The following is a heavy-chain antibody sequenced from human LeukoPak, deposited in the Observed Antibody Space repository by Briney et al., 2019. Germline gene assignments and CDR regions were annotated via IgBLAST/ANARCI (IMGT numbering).Heavy chain of an antibody. J-gene: IGHJ4*02. CDR1: GFTFSSFA. V-gene: IGHV3-30-3*01. CDR3: ARDSLTGEIDY. CDR2: MSYDGSNE. D-gene: IGHD7-27*01. Sequence: GGSLRLSCAASGFTFSSFAMHWVRQAPGKGLEWVALMSYDGSNEYYTDSVKGRFTISRDNSKNTLYLQMNSLRAEDTAVYHCARDSLTGEIDYWGQGTLVTVSS.